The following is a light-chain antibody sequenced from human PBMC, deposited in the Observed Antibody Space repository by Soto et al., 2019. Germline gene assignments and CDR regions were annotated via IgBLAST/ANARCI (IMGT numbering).Light chain of an antibody. CDR3: QVWDSSTAREV. Sequence: SFELTQPLSVSVALGQTARITCGGNNIGSKNVHWYQQKPGQAPVLVIYRDSIRPSGIPERFSGSNSGNTATLTISRAQAGDEADYYCQVWDSSTAREVFGGGTKLTVL. CDR2: RDS. V-gene: IGLV3-9*01. CDR1: NIGSKN. J-gene: IGLJ2*01.